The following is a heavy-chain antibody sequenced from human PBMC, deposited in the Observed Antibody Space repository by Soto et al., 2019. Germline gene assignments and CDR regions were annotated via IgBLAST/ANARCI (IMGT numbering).Heavy chain of an antibody. J-gene: IGHJ6*02. D-gene: IGHD5-18*01. CDR3: ARDARYSYGYYYYYGMDV. CDR2: IWYDGSNK. V-gene: IGHV3-33*01. Sequence: GGSLRLSCAASGFTFSSYGMHWVRQAPGKGLEWVAVIWYDGSNKYYADSVKGRFTISRDNSKHTLYLQMNSLRAEDTAVYYCARDARYSYGYYYYYGMDVWGQGTTVTVSS. CDR1: GFTFSSYG.